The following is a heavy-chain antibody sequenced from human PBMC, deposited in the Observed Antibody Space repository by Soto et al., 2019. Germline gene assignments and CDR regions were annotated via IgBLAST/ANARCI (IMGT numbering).Heavy chain of an antibody. V-gene: IGHV2-5*02. CDR3: THTTTQDHHDSSVYYDARRMGYFDR. J-gene: IGHJ2*01. CDR1: GFSLSTSGVG. CDR2: IFWDDDE. Sequence: QITLKESGPTLVKPTQTLKVTCTFSGFSLSTSGVGVGWIRQPPGKALEWLALIFWDDDERYSPSLKSRLTITKDTSKNQVVLTMTNMDPVDTATYYCTHTTTQDHHDSSVYYDARRMGYFDRWGRGTLVTVSS. D-gene: IGHD3-22*01.